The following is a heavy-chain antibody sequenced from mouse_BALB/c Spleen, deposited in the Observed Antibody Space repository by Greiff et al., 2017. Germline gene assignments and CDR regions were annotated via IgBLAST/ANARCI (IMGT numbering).Heavy chain of an antibody. CDR3: ARGNYYGSSLYAMDY. D-gene: IGHD1-1*01. CDR2: ISSGGSYT. Sequence: EVQGVESGGGLVKPGGSLKLSCAASGFTFSSYAMSWVRQSPEKRLEWVAEISSGGSYTYYPDTVTGRFTISRDNAKNTLYLEMSSLRSEDTAMYYCARGNYYGSSLYAMDYWGQGTSVTVSS. CDR1: GFTFSSYA. J-gene: IGHJ4*01. V-gene: IGHV5-9-4*01.